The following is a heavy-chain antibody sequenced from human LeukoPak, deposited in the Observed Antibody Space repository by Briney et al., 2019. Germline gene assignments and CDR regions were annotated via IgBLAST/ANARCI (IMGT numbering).Heavy chain of an antibody. CDR2: INPSGSST. CDR1: GYSFTSHY. V-gene: IGHV1-46*01. J-gene: IGHJ4*02. CDR3: ARGATMATRHLDY. D-gene: IGHD4-23*01. Sequence: ASVKVSCKASGYSFTSHYMHWVRQAPGQGLEWMGLINPSGSSTLYAQKFQGRVTMTRDMSTTTDYMELSSLRSEDTAVYYCARGATMATRHLDYWGQGTLVTVSS.